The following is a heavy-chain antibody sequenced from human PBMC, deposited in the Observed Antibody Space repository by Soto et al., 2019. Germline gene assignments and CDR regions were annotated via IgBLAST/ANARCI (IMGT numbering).Heavy chain of an antibody. CDR2: ISWNSGSI. D-gene: IGHD2-2*01. J-gene: IGHJ3*02. CDR3: AKDIAGSKSFDI. CDR1: GFTFDDYA. V-gene: IGHV3-9*01. Sequence: EVQLVESGGGLVQPGRSLRLSCAASGFTFDDYAMHWVRQAPGKGLEWVSGISWNSGSIGYADSVKGRFTISRDNAKNSLYLQMNSLRAKDTALYYCAKDIAGSKSFDIWGQGTMVTVSS.